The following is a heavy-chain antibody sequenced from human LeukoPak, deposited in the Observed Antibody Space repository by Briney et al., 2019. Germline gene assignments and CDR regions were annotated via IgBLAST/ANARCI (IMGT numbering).Heavy chain of an antibody. D-gene: IGHD5-18*01. CDR1: GDSITSYY. V-gene: IGHV4-59*08. Sequence: SETLSLTCTVSGDSITSYYWSWIRQPPGKGLEWIAYISYSGRTNYNPSLKSRVTMSLDTSKNQFSLNLSSVTAADTAVYYCASHIVTTTAVDYWGQGTLVTVSS. CDR2: ISYSGRT. J-gene: IGHJ4*02. CDR3: ASHIVTTTAVDY.